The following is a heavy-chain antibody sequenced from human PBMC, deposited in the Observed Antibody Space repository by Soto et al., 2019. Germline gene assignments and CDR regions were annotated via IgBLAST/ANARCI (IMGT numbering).Heavy chain of an antibody. CDR2: IKQDGTEK. J-gene: IGHJ3*02. CDR3: ATILNRAFET. Sequence: EVQLVESGGGLVQPGGSLRLSCAASGFTFSSYWMSWVRQAPGRGLEWMGNIKQDGTEKDYVDSVKGRFTISRDNARNSVFLKMDSLSADDTAVYYCATILNRAFETWGQGTMVTVSS. CDR1: GFTFSSYW. D-gene: IGHD3-3*01. V-gene: IGHV3-7*01.